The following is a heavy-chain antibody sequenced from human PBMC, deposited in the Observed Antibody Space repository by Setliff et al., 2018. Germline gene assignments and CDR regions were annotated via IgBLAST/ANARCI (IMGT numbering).Heavy chain of an antibody. CDR2: IIPIFGTA. J-gene: IGHJ6*03. CDR1: GYTFTSYA. Sequence: SVKVSCKASGYTFTSYAFSWVRQAPGQGLEWMGGIIPIFGTANYAQKFQGRVTITADKSTSTAYMELSSLRSEDTAVYYCARGRHPPWSGYPYYYMDVWGKGTTVTVSS. V-gene: IGHV1-69*06. D-gene: IGHD3-3*01. CDR3: ARGRHPPWSGYPYYYMDV.